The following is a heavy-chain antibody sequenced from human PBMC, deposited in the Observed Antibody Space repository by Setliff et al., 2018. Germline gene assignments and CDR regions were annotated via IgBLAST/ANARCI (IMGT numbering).Heavy chain of an antibody. CDR1: GFTFSSYW. D-gene: IGHD3-16*01. V-gene: IGHV3-74*01. J-gene: IGHJ4*02. Sequence: RLSCAASGFTFSSYWMHWVRQAPGKGLVWVSRINSDGSSTSYADSVKGRFTISRDNSKNTLYLQMNSLRAEDTAVYYCARDFGSHFFDYWGQGTLVTVSS. CDR2: INSDGSST. CDR3: ARDFGSHFFDY.